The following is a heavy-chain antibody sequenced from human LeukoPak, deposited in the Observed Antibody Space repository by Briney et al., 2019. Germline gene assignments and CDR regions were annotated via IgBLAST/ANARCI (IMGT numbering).Heavy chain of an antibody. Sequence: ASVKVSCKASGYTFNSYGIHWVRQAPGQGLEWMGWISTYDDDTSSAQHLQDRVTMTTNTSTSTAYMELRSLRSDDTAVYYCARDHTRIQPGPWGQGTLVTVSS. CDR3: ARDHTRIQPGP. CDR2: ISTYDDDT. D-gene: IGHD5-18*01. V-gene: IGHV1-18*01. J-gene: IGHJ5*02. CDR1: GYTFNSYG.